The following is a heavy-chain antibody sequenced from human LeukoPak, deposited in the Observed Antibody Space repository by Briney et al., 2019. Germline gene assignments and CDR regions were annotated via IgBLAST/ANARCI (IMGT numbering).Heavy chain of an antibody. CDR1: GYTFTSYG. V-gene: IGHV1-18*01. D-gene: IGHD3-3*01. CDR2: ISAYNGNT. J-gene: IGHJ4*02. Sequence: ASVKVSCKASGYTFTSYGISWGRQAPGQGLEWMGWISAYNGNTNYAQKLQGRVTMTTDTSTSTAYMELRSLRSDDTAVYYCARWVGDYDSWSGILHVEVDFDYWGQGTLVTVSS. CDR3: ARWVGDYDSWSGILHVEVDFDY.